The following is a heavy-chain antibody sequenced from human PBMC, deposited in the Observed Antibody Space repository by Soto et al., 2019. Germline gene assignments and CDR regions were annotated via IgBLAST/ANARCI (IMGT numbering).Heavy chain of an antibody. D-gene: IGHD2-8*01. CDR2: ISGYNGDT. J-gene: IGHJ6*02. CDR1: GYTFTRYG. Sequence: QGQLVQSGPEVKKPGASVKVSCKASGYTFTRYGISWVRPAPGQGLEWMGWISGYNGDTNYAQKVQGRVTMTIDTSTSTAYMELRSLTSDDTAIYYWAKNGQPRYNYYGMDVWGQGTTVTVSS. V-gene: IGHV1-18*01. CDR3: AKNGQPRYNYYGMDV.